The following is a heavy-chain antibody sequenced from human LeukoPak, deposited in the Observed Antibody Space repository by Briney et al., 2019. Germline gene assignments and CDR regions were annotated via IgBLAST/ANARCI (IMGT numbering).Heavy chain of an antibody. J-gene: IGHJ4*02. CDR3: VKEGGYSSAYDY. V-gene: IGHV3-64D*09. CDR2: ISSSGGST. Sequence: PGGSLRLSCSASGFTFSSYAMHWVRQAPGKGLEYVSVISSSGGSTYYADSVKGRFTISRDVSKNTLYLQMSSLRAEDTAVYYCVKEGGYSSAYDYWGQGTLVTVSS. CDR1: GFTFSSYA. D-gene: IGHD6-25*01.